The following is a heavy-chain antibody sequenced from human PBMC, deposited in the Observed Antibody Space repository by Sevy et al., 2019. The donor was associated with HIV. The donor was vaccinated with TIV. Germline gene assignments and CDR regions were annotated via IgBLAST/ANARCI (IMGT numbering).Heavy chain of an antibody. J-gene: IGHJ5*01. CDR2: IRYDGGYI. Sequence: GGSLRLSCAASGFTFSGYDMHWVRQAPGKGLEWVAFIRYDGGYIYDADSVKGRFTISRDNSKSTLYLQMNSLRAEDTAIYYCAKGQTGDSWGQGTLVTVSS. CDR1: GFTFSGYD. CDR3: AKGQTGDS. V-gene: IGHV3-30*02.